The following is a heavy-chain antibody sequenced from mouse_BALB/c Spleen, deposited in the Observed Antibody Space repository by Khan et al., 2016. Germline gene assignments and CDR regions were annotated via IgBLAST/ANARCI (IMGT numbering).Heavy chain of an antibody. CDR2: INTETGEP. J-gene: IGHJ3*01. D-gene: IGHD2-3*01. CDR1: GYTFTDYS. V-gene: IGHV9-2-1*01. CDR3: ARRGGYYALFAY. Sequence: QIQLVQSGPELKKPGETVKISCKASGYTFTDYSMHWVKQAPGKGLKWMGWINTETGEPTYADDFKGRFAFSLETSASTAYLQINHLKNEDTATYCCARRGGYYALFAYWGQGTLVTVSA.